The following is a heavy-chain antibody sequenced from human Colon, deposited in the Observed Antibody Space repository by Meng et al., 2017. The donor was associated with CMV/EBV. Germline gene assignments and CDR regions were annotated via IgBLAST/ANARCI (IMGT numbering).Heavy chain of an antibody. CDR3: AKDPNESHDYPRGAYNYYGMDL. J-gene: IGHJ6*02. CDR1: FRVSSYG. CDR2: MTYDGTNK. V-gene: IGHV3-30*18. D-gene: IGHD4-11*01. Sequence: GRSLRLSCGFRVSSYGIHWVRQAPGKGLEWVAFMTYDGTNKFYGDSGKGRFTISRDSFKNMVYLQVDSLRTEDTALYYCAKDPNESHDYPRGAYNYYGMDLWGQGTTVTVSS.